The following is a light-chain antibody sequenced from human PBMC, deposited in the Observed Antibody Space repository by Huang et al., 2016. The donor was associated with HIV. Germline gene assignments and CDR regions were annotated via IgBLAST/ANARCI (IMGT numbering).Light chain of an antibody. J-gene: IGKJ2*01. CDR1: QRVSSSY. CDR2: GAS. CDR3: QQYGSSPYT. V-gene: IGKV3-20*01. Sequence: EIVLTQSPGTLSLSPGERATLSCRASQRVSSSYLAWYQQKPGQAPRLLIEGASSRATGIPDRFSGSGSGTDFTLTISRLEPADFAVYYCQQYGSSPYTFGQGTKLEIK.